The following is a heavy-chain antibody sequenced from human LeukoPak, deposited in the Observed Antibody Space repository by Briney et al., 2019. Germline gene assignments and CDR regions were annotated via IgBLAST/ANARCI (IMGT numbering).Heavy chain of an antibody. J-gene: IGHJ2*01. CDR2: ISYDGSNK. D-gene: IGHD6-19*01. Sequence: GGSLRLSCAASGFTFSSYGMHWVRQAPGKGLEWVAVISYDGSNKYYADSVKGRFTISRDNSKNTLYLQMNSLRAEDTAVYYCAKDRNMGRAVADLGYFDLWGRGTLVTVSS. CDR1: GFTFSSYG. CDR3: AKDRNMGRAVADLGYFDL. V-gene: IGHV3-30*18.